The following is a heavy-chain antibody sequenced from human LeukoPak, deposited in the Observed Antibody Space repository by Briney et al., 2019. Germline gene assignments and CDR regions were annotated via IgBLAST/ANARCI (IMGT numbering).Heavy chain of an antibody. D-gene: IGHD3-9*01. CDR1: GFTFSGSA. CDR2: IRSKANSYAT. Sequence: PGGSLKLSCAASGFTFSGSAMHWVRRASGKGLEWVGRIRSKANSYATAYAASVKGRFTISRDDSKNTAYLQMNSLKTEDTAVYYCTMAPYYDILTGDDAFDIWGQGTMVTVSS. J-gene: IGHJ3*02. CDR3: TMAPYYDILTGDDAFDI. V-gene: IGHV3-73*01.